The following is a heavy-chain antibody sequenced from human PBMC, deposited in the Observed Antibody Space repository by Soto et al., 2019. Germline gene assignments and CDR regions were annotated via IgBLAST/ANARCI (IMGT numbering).Heavy chain of an antibody. J-gene: IGHJ4*02. CDR2: IIPICGTA. Sequence: SVKVSCKASGGTFSSYAISWVRQAPGQGLEWMGGIIPICGTANYAQKFQGRVTITADESASTAYMELSSLRSEDTAVYYCARTIEYSSSIFDYWGQGTLVTVSS. CDR3: ARTIEYSSSIFDY. V-gene: IGHV1-69*13. D-gene: IGHD6-6*01. CDR1: GGTFSSYA.